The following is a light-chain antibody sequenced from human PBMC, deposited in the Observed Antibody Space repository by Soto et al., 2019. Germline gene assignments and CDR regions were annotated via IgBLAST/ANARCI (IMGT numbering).Light chain of an antibody. J-gene: IGKJ1*01. V-gene: IGKV1-5*01. Sequence: DIRMTQSPSTLSASVGDEVTIPCRASQSISSWLAWYQQKPGRSPTLLIYDASTLETGVPSRFSGSGSGTQFTLTISSLQPDDFGTYYCQQYNSYSSLTFGHGTKVEI. CDR3: QQYNSYSSLT. CDR1: QSISSW. CDR2: DAS.